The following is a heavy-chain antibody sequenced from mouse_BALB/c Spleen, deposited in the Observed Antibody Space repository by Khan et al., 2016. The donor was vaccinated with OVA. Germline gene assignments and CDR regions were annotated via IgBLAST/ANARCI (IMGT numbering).Heavy chain of an antibody. CDR2: IYPGDGNT. D-gene: IGHD1-1*01. CDR1: GYAFSNYL. J-gene: IGHJ3*01. Sequence: QVRLQQSGAELVRPGSSVKISCKASGYAFSNYLMNWVKQGPGQGLEWIGQIYPGDGNTNYNGKFKDKATLTADKSSSTAYIQLSILTSEDYAGDFCDRSGDYDFAYWGQGTLVTVSA. V-gene: IGHV1-80*01. CDR3: DRSGDYDFAY.